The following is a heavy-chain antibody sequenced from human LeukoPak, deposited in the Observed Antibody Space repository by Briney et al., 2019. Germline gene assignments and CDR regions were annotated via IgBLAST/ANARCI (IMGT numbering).Heavy chain of an antibody. V-gene: IGHV3-48*01. Sequence: GGSLRLSCAASGFTFSSYGMTWVRQAPGKGLEWVSYISSSSSTIYYADSVKGRFTISRDNAKNSLYLQLNSLRAEDTAVYYCARDPYSGSYGPYYYYYMDVWGEGTTVTISS. CDR2: ISSSSSTI. CDR1: GFTFSSYG. J-gene: IGHJ6*03. CDR3: ARDPYSGSYGPYYYYYMDV. D-gene: IGHD1-26*01.